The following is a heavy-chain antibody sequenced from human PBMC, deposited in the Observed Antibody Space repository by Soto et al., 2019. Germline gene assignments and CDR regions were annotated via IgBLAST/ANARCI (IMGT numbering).Heavy chain of an antibody. CDR2: INHSGST. Sequence: PSETLSLTCAVYGGSFSGYYWSWIRQPPGKGLEWIGEINHSGSTNYNPSLKSRVTISVDTSKNQFSLKLSSVTAADTAVYYCARYYDFWSGCFDPWGQGTLVTVSS. CDR3: ARYYDFWSGCFDP. D-gene: IGHD3-3*01. V-gene: IGHV4-34*01. J-gene: IGHJ5*02. CDR1: GGSFSGYY.